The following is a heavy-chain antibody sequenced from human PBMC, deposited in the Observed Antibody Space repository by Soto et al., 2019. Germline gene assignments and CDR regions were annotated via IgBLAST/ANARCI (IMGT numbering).Heavy chain of an antibody. D-gene: IGHD2-2*01. CDR2: IYYSGST. Sequence: SETLSLTCTVSGGSISSSSYYWGWIRQPPGKGLEWIGSIYYSGSTNYNPSLKSRVTISVDKSKNQFSLKLSSVTAADTAVYYCARDRVVPAAMQIYYYYGMDVWGQGTTVTVSS. CDR1: GGSISSSSYY. V-gene: IGHV4-39*07. CDR3: ARDRVVPAAMQIYYYYGMDV. J-gene: IGHJ6*02.